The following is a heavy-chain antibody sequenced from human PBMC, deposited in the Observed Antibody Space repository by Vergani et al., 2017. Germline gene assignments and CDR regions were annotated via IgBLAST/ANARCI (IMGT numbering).Heavy chain of an antibody. D-gene: IGHD6-19*01. V-gene: IGHV3-20*04. J-gene: IGHJ4*02. CDR3: AREASSGFYDYFDY. CDR1: GFIFDSNG. CDR2: INWNGDNT. Sequence: VHLVESGGGVVQPGRSLRLSCAGNGFIFDSNGMSWVRQVPGKGLEWVSGINWNGDNTGYADSVKGRFTISRDNAKNSLYLQMNSLRVEDTALYYCAREASSGFYDYFDYWGQGTLVTVSS.